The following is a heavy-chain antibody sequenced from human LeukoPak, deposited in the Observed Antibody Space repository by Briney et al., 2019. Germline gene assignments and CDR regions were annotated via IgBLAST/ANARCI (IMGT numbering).Heavy chain of an antibody. J-gene: IGHJ4*02. CDR3: ARDGGSYYPPDFCDY. D-gene: IGHD1-26*01. Sequence: GGSLRLSCAASGFTFSSYSMNWVRQAPGKGLEWVSSISSSSSYIYYADSVKGRFTISRDNAKNSLYLQMNSLRAEDTAVYYCARDGGSYYPPDFCDYWGQGTLVTVSS. CDR1: GFTFSSYS. V-gene: IGHV3-21*01. CDR2: ISSSSSYI.